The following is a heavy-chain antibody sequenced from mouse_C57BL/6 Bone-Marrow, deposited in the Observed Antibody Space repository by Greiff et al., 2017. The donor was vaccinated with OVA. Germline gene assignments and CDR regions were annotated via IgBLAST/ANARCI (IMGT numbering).Heavy chain of an antibody. D-gene: IGHD2-1*01. CDR3: TRLLDAMDY. V-gene: IGHV5-9-1*02. J-gene: IGHJ4*01. CDR2: ISSGGDYI. CDR1: GFTFSSYA. Sequence: EVKLEESGEGLVKPEGSLKLSCAASGFTFSSYAMSWVRQTPEKRLEWVAYISSGGDYIYYADTVKGRFTISRDNARNTLYLQMSSLKSEDTAMYYCTRLLDAMDYWGQGTSVTVSS.